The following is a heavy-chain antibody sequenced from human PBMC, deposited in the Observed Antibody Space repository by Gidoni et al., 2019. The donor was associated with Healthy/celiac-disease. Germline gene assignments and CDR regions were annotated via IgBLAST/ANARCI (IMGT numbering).Heavy chain of an antibody. CDR1: GFTFSSYG. CDR2: ISYDGSNK. D-gene: IGHD2-2*01. CDR3: AKDRRASWTFDY. V-gene: IGHV3-30*18. Sequence: QVQLVASGGGVVQPGRSLRLSCAASGFTFSSYGMHWVRQAPGKGLEWVAVISYDGSNKYYADSVKGRYTISRDNSKNTLYLQMNSLRAEDTAVYYCAKDRRASWTFDYWGQGTLVTVSS. J-gene: IGHJ4*02.